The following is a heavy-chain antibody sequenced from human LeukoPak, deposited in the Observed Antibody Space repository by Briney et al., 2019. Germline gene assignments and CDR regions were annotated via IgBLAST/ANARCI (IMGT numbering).Heavy chain of an antibody. V-gene: IGHV1-8*01. CDR1: GYTFTSYD. D-gene: IGHD3-9*01. J-gene: IGHJ4*02. CDR2: MNPNSGNT. Sequence: PQASVKVSCKASGYTFTSYDINWMRQATGQGLEWMGWMNPNSGNTGYAQKFQGRVTITADESTSTAYMELSSLRSGDTAVYYCARSSYDILTGYYKPLDYWGQGTLVTVSS. CDR3: ARSSYDILTGYYKPLDY.